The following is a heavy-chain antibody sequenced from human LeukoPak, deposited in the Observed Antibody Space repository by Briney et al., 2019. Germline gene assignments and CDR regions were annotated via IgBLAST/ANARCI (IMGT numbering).Heavy chain of an antibody. CDR1: GFTFSDYY. Sequence: KPGGSLRLSCAASGFTFSDYYMSWIRQAPGKGLEWVSYISSSGSTIYYADSVKGRFTISRDNAKNSLYLQMNSLRAEDTAVYYCARVKYYDILTGYYAAFDIWGQGTMVTVSS. CDR2: ISSSGSTI. J-gene: IGHJ3*02. D-gene: IGHD3-9*01. CDR3: ARVKYYDILTGYYAAFDI. V-gene: IGHV3-11*01.